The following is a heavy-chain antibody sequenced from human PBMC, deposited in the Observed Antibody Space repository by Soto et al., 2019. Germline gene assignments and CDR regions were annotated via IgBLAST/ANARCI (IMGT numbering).Heavy chain of an antibody. D-gene: IGHD3-10*01. CDR2: ISGSGGST. V-gene: IGHV3-23*01. Sequence: LRLSCAASGFTFSSYAMSWVRQAPGKGLEWVSAISGSGGSTYYADSVKGRFTISRDNSKNTLYLQMNSLRAEDTAVYYCAKDHKGSGSRINTNYYYYGMDVWGQGTTVTVSS. CDR3: AKDHKGSGSRINTNYYYYGMDV. CDR1: GFTFSSYA. J-gene: IGHJ6*02.